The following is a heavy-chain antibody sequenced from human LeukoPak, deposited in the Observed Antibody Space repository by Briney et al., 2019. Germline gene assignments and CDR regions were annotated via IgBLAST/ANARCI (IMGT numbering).Heavy chain of an antibody. CDR1: GYTFTGYY. CDR2: INPNSGGT. D-gene: IGHD6-19*01. V-gene: IGHV1-2*02. Sequence: ASVKVSCKASGYTFTGYYMHWVRQAPGQGLEWMGWINPNSGGTNYAQKFQGRVTMTRDTSISTACMELSRLRSDDTAVYYCARDAGYSSGWRVGYWGQGTLVTVSS. CDR3: ARDAGYSSGWRVGY. J-gene: IGHJ4*02.